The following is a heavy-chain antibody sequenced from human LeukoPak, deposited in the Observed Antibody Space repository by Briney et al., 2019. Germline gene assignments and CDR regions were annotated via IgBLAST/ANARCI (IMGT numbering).Heavy chain of an antibody. CDR1: GFTFSNFL. J-gene: IGHJ4*02. CDR2: IGRDGRST. CDR3: VRSDAGGGSYYYS. Sequence: GGSLRLSCAASGFTFSNFLMNWVRHGPGMGLEWVSRIGRDGRSTFYADSVKGRFTISRDNPKNTLYLHMNSLRAEDTAVYYCVRSDAGGGSYYYSWGQGTLVTVSS. D-gene: IGHD1-26*01. V-gene: IGHV3-74*01.